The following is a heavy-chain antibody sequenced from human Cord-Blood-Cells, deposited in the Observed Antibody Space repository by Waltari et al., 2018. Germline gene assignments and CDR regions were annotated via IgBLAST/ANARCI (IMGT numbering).Heavy chain of an antibody. D-gene: IGHD6-13*01. V-gene: IGHV5-51*01. Sequence: EVQLVQSGAGVKKPGGSLKISFPQSRYSLTSYWLCSVRQMPGKGLEWMGITYPGDSDTRYSPSFQGQVTISADKSISTAYLQWSSLKASDTAMYYCARQGSQLGNWFDPWGQGTLVTVSS. CDR1: RYSLTSYW. CDR3: ARQGSQLGNWFDP. CDR2: TYPGDSDT. J-gene: IGHJ5*02.